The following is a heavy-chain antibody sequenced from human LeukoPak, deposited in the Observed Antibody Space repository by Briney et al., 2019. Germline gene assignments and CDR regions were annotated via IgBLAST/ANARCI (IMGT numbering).Heavy chain of an antibody. CDR1: GGSISSSGYY. V-gene: IGHV4-39*01. D-gene: IGHD4-17*01. J-gene: IGHJ5*02. Sequence: PSETLSLTCTVSGGSISSSGYYWGWIRQPPGKGLEWIASIYFSGSTYYNPSLKSRVTISVDTSKNQLSLKLSSLTAADTAVYYCARLVVAVTSWFDPWGQGTLVTVSS. CDR2: IYFSGST. CDR3: ARLVVAVTSWFDP.